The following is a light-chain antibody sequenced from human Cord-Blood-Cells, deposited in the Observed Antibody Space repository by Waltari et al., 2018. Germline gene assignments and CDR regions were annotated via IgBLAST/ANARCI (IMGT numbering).Light chain of an antibody. Sequence: DIQMTQSPSSLSASVGDRVTITCRASQSISSYLNWYQQKPGKATKLLIYAASSLQSGVPSRFSGSGSGTDFTLTISSLQPEDFATYYGQQSYSTPPSFGQGTKLEIK. V-gene: IGKV1-39*01. CDR2: AAS. CDR3: QQSYSTPPS. J-gene: IGKJ2*03. CDR1: QSISSY.